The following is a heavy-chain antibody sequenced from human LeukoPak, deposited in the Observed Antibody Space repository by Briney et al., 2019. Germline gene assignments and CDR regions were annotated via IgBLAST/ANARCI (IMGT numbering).Heavy chain of an antibody. CDR1: GGSISSRSYY. V-gene: IGHV4-39*07. Sequence: SETLSLTCTVSGGSISSRSYYWGWIRQPPGKGLEWIGSIYYSGSTYYNPSLKSRVTISVDTSKNQFSLNLSSVTAADTAVYYCARDYYYYYMDVWGKGTTVTVSS. CDR3: ARDYYYYYMDV. J-gene: IGHJ6*03. CDR2: IYYSGST.